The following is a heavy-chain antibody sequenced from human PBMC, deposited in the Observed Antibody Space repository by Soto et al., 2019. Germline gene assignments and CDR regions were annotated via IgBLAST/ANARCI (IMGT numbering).Heavy chain of an antibody. CDR3: ARRSRSPSIFDY. V-gene: IGHV4-39*01. D-gene: IGHD3-3*02. CDR1: GGSISSSSYY. CDR2: IYYSGST. Sequence: SETLSLTCTVSGGSISSSSYYWGWIRQPPGKGLEWIGSIYYSGSTYYNPSLKSRVTISVDTSKNQFSLKLSSVTAADTAVYYCARRSRSPSIFDYWGQGTLVTVSS. J-gene: IGHJ4*02.